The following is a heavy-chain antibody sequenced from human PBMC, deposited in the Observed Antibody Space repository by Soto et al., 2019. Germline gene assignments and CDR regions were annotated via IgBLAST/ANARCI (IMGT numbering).Heavy chain of an antibody. CDR2: IIPIFGTA. J-gene: IGHJ5*02. CDR3: ARVGGLLEWGSNWFDP. V-gene: IGHV1-69*06. D-gene: IGHD3-3*01. CDR1: GGTFSSYA. Sequence: QVQLVQSGAEVKKPGSSVKVSCKASGGTFSSYAISWVRQAPGQGLEWMGGIIPIFGTANYAQKFQGRVTITAGKSTSTAYMELSSLRSEDTAVYYCARVGGLLEWGSNWFDPWGQGTLVTVSS.